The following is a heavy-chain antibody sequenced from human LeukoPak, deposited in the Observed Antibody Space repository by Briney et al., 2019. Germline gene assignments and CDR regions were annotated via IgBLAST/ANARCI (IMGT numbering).Heavy chain of an antibody. V-gene: IGHV3-33*01. CDR2: IWYDGRIQ. J-gene: IGHJ3*02. CDR1: GFTFSSYG. CDR3: ARRNVDAFDI. Sequence: PGGSLCLSCAASGFTFSSYGMHWVRQAPGKGLEWVAVIWYDGRIQYYADSVKGRLTISRDNSQNTLYLQMNSLRAEDTAVYYCARRNVDAFDIWGEGTTVSLSS. D-gene: IGHD1-1*01.